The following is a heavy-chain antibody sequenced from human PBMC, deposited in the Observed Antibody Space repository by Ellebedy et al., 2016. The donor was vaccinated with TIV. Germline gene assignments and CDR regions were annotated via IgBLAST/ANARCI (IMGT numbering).Heavy chain of an antibody. CDR2: IKQDGTEA. V-gene: IGHV3-7*03. Sequence: GGSLRLSCAASGFTFPTYWMNWVRQAPGKGLEWVANIKQDGTEANYVDAVKGRFIISRDNAKKSLFLHMSSLGADDSATYYCARGLSDYSDFELDCWGQGTLVTVSS. D-gene: IGHD4-11*01. CDR3: ARGLSDYSDFELDC. CDR1: GFTFPTYW. J-gene: IGHJ4*02.